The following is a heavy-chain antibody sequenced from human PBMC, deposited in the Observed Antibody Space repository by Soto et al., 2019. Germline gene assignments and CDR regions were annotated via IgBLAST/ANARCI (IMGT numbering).Heavy chain of an antibody. J-gene: IGHJ1*01. CDR2: IYYSGST. CDR3: ARHFPSGWYFQH. Sequence: SETLSLTCTLSGGSVSSDSYSLSWIRQSPGKGLEWLGYIYYSGSTNYNPSLKSRVTISVDTSKNQFSLKLSSVTAADTAVYFCARHFPSGWYFQHWGQGTRVTVS. V-gene: IGHV4-61*01. CDR1: GGSVSSDSYS. D-gene: IGHD6-19*01.